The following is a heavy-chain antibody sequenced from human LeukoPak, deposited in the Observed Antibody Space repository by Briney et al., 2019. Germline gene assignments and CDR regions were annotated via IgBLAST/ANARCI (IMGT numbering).Heavy chain of an antibody. Sequence: PSETLSLTCAVYGGSFSGYYWSWIRQPPGKGLEWIGEINHSGSTNYNPSLKSRVTTSVDTSKNQFSLKLTSVTAADTAVYYCAALTGTTHGMDVWGQGTTVTVSS. J-gene: IGHJ6*02. D-gene: IGHD1-14*01. V-gene: IGHV4-34*01. CDR1: GGSFSGYY. CDR2: INHSGST. CDR3: AALTGTTHGMDV.